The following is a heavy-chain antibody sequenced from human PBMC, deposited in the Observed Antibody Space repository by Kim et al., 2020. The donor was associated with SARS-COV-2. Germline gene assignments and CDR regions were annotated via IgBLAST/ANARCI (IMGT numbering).Heavy chain of an antibody. J-gene: IGHJ4*02. Sequence: YDGSKKEKADSVKGRFTISRENSRNTMYLKMNSLAAEDTAVYFCARDSAYWGQGTLVTVSS. V-gene: IGHV3-33*01. CDR3: ARDSAY. CDR2: YDGSKK.